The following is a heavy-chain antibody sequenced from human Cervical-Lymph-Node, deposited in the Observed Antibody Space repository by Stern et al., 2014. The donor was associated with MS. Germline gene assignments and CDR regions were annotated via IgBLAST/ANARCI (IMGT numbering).Heavy chain of an antibody. CDR3: AAVPDYYDSSGYDAFDI. J-gene: IGHJ3*02. D-gene: IGHD3-22*01. CDR2: IGVGSGNT. V-gene: IGHV1-58*01. Sequence: QLVESGPEVKKPGTSVKVSCKASGFTFTSSAVQWVRQARGQPLEWIGWIGVGSGNTNYAQKFQERVTITRDMSTSTAYMELSSLRSEDTAVYYCAAVPDYYDSSGYDAFDIWGQGTMVTVSS. CDR1: GFTFTSSA.